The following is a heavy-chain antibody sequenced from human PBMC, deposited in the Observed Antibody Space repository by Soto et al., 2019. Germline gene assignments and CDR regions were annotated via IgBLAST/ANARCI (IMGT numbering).Heavy chain of an antibody. D-gene: IGHD2-2*01. V-gene: IGHV4-38-2*02. CDR1: GYFISSGYY. CDR2: MFHSGST. CDR3: ARGHIVVVPTVGWFDP. J-gene: IGHJ5*02. Sequence: SETLALTCTVSGYFISSGYYWGWIRQPPGKGLEWIGSMFHSGSTHYNPSLKSRVTMSVDTSKNQFSLRLSSVTASGTAVYYCARGHIVVVPTVGWFDPWGQGTLVTVSS.